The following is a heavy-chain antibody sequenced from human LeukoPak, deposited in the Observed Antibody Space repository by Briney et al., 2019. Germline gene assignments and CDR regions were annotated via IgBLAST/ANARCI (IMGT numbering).Heavy chain of an antibody. CDR3: ARSGYSGYDYAFDY. CDR1: GGSISSYY. CDR2: IYYSGST. Sequence: SETLSLTCTVSGGSISSYYWSWIRQPPGKGLECIGYIYYSGSTNYNPSLKSRVTISGDTSKNQFSLKLSSVTAADTAVYYCARSGYSGYDYAFDYWGPGTLDTVSS. D-gene: IGHD5-12*01. V-gene: IGHV4-59*01. J-gene: IGHJ4*02.